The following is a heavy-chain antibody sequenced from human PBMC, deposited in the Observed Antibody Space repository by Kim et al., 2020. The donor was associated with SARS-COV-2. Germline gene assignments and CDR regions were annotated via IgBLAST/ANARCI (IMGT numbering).Heavy chain of an antibody. D-gene: IGHD3-3*01. V-gene: IGHV3-23*01. Sequence: SVKCRFTISRDNSKNTLYLQMNSLRAEDTAVYYCAKDLPSTIFGVVVLDYWGQGTLVTVSS. J-gene: IGHJ4*02. CDR3: AKDLPSTIFGVVVLDY.